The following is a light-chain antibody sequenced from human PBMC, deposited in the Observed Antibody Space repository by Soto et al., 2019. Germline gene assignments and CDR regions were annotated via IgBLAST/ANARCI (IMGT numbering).Light chain of an antibody. J-gene: IGKJ5*01. Sequence: EIVLTQSPATLSLSPGERATLSCRASQSVSSYLALYQQKPGQAPRLLIYDASNRATGIPARFSGSGSGTDFNLTISSLEPEDFEVYYCQQRSNWPSITFGQGTRLEIK. CDR1: QSVSSY. CDR2: DAS. CDR3: QQRSNWPSIT. V-gene: IGKV3-11*01.